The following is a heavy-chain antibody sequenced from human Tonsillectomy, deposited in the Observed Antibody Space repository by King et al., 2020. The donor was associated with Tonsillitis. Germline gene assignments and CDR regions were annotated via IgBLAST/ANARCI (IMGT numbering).Heavy chain of an antibody. V-gene: IGHV3-74*01. J-gene: IGHJ6*02. CDR1: GFTFSSYW. CDR2: INSDGGST. Sequence: VQLVESGGGLVPPGGSLRLSCASSGFTFSSYWMHWVRHAPGKGLVWVSRINSDGGSTSYADSVKGRFTISRDNAKNTLYLQMNSLRAEDTAVYYCASWYNYYYGMDVWGQGTTVTVSS. D-gene: IGHD1-1*01. CDR3: ASWYNYYYGMDV.